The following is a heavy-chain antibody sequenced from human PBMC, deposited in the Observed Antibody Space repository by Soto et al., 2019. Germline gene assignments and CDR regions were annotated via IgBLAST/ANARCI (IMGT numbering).Heavy chain of an antibody. CDR2: ISRNGGST. V-gene: IGHV3-64*01. CDR3: SRSGLPFDY. D-gene: IGHD2-21*02. J-gene: IGHJ4*01. CDR1: GFTFSSYA. Sequence: EVQLVESGGGLVQPGGSLRLSCAASGFTFSSYAMHWVRQAPGKGLEYVSGISRNGGSTYYANSVKGRFTISRVNSMSTLYRQVGSLSSADMAVYYCSRSGLPFDYWGHGTLVTVSS.